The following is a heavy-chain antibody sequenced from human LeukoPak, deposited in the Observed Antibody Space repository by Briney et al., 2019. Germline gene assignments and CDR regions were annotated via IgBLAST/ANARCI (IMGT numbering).Heavy chain of an antibody. CDR3: ARDSSTVTYWYSDL. CDR2: IYTSGST. CDR1: GGSISSYY. Sequence: SETLSLTCTVSGGSISSYYWSWIRQPAGKGLEWIGRIYTSGSTNYNPSLKSRVTMSVDTSKNQLTLKLTSVTTADTAVYYCARDSSTVTYWYSDLWGRGTLVTVSS. J-gene: IGHJ2*01. V-gene: IGHV4-4*07. D-gene: IGHD4-17*01.